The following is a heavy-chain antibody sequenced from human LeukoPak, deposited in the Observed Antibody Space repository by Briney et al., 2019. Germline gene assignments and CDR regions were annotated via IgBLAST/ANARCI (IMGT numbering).Heavy chain of an antibody. CDR1: GFTFSSYE. V-gene: IGHV3-48*03. J-gene: IGHJ6*02. CDR2: ISSRDSTT. Sequence: GGSLRLSCAASGFTFSSYEMNWVRQAPGKGLEWVSYISSRDSTTYYADSVKGRFTISRDNAKNSLYLQMNSLRAEDTAVYYCARVDRSYTCYDYYGMDVWGQGTTVTVSS. D-gene: IGHD3-10*01. CDR3: ARVDRSYTCYDYYGMDV.